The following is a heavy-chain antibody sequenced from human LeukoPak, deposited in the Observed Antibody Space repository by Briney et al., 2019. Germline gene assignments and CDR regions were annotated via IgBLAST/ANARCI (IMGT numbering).Heavy chain of an antibody. V-gene: IGHV7-4-1*02. J-gene: IGHJ5*02. D-gene: IGHD3-10*01. CDR2: INTNTGNP. CDR1: GYTFTSYA. Sequence: ASVKVSCKASGYTFTSYAMNWVRQAPGQGLEWMGWINTNTGNPTYAQGFTGRFVFSLDTSVSTAYLQISSLKAEDTAVYYCARDPVLLWFGELNWFDPWGQGTLVTVSS. CDR3: ARDPVLLWFGELNWFDP.